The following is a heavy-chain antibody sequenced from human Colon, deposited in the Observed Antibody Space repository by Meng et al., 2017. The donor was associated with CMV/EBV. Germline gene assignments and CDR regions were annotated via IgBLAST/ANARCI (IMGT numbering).Heavy chain of an antibody. D-gene: IGHD3-10*01. Sequence: TASGHTFADYYIHWVRQAPGQGPEWMGRINPNSGGSNYAEMFQGRVTLTRDTSINTVYMELSSLRSDDTAVYYCASYGSGTSSIFDYWGQGTLVTVSS. CDR2: INPNSGGS. CDR1: GHTFADYY. CDR3: ASYGSGTSSIFDY. J-gene: IGHJ4*02. V-gene: IGHV1-2*06.